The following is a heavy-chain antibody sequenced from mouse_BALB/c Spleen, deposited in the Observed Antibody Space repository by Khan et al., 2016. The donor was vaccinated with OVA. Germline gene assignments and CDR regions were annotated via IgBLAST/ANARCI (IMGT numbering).Heavy chain of an antibody. CDR3: ARDAGRK. Sequence: EVQLQQSGPELVKPGASVKISCKTSGYTFTEYTLHWVKQSHGKSLEWIGVINPKNGVTSYNQKFKSKATLTVDKSSSTAYMEFRSLTSEDSAVYYCARDAGRKWGQGTSGTVSS. J-gene: IGHJ4*01. V-gene: IGHV1-18*01. CDR1: GYTFTEYT. D-gene: IGHD3-3*01. CDR2: INPKNGVT.